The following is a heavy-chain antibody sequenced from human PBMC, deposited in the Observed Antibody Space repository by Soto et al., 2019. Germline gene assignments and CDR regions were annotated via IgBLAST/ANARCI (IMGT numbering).Heavy chain of an antibody. Sequence: SETLSLTCTVSGGSISNYYWSWIRQSPGKGLEWIANIYHSGTTNYNPSLKSRVPISIDTSKNQFSLKLNSVTAADTAVYYCASVGTSPYDYIWGSYRSYYFDYWGQGPLVTVSS. V-gene: IGHV4-59*01. CDR1: GGSISNYY. CDR3: ASVGTSPYDYIWGSYRSYYFDY. CDR2: IYHSGTT. D-gene: IGHD3-16*02. J-gene: IGHJ4*02.